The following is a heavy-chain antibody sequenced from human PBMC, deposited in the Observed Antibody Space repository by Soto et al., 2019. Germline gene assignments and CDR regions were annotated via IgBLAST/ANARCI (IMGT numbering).Heavy chain of an antibody. CDR1: GGSISSGDYY. J-gene: IGHJ4*01. CDR2: IYYSGST. CDR3: ARGVPDTPYFDY. D-gene: IGHD5-18*01. V-gene: IGHV4-30-4*01. Sequence: PSETLSLTCTVSGGSISSGDYYWSWIRQPPGKGLEWIGYIYYSGSTYYNPSLKSRVTISVDTSKNQFSLKLSSVTAADTAVYYCARGVPDTPYFDYWGHGTLVTVS.